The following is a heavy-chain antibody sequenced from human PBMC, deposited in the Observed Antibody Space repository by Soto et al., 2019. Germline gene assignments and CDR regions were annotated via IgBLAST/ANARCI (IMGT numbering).Heavy chain of an antibody. J-gene: IGHJ4*02. Sequence: GGSLRLSCAASGFTFRNYAMDWVRQAPGKGLEWVAVISYDESDKYYADSVKGRFTISRDNSKNTLYLQMNSLRAEDTAVYYCARDLGYYDSSGYYPYWGQGTLVTVSS. D-gene: IGHD3-22*01. CDR1: GFTFRNYA. V-gene: IGHV3-30-3*01. CDR3: ARDLGYYDSSGYYPY. CDR2: ISYDESDK.